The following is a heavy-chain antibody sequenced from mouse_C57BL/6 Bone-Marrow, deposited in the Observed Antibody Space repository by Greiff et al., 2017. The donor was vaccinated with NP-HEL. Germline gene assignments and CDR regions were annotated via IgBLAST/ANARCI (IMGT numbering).Heavy chain of an antibody. CDR2: IDPKSGGT. CDR3: AREHYYGSLAMDY. CDR1: GYTFTSYW. J-gene: IGHJ4*01. Sequence: VQLQQPGAELVKPGASVKLSCKASGYTFTSYWMHWVKQRPGRGLEWIGRIDPKSGGTKYNEKFKSKATLTVDKPSSTAYMQLSSLTSEDSAVYYYAREHYYGSLAMDYWGQGTSVTVSS. D-gene: IGHD1-1*01. V-gene: IGHV1-72*01.